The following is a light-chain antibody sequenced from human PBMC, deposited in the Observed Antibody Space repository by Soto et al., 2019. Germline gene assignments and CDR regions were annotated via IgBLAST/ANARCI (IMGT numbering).Light chain of an antibody. CDR1: QSVLYSSNNKNY. CDR2: WAS. J-gene: IGKJ2*01. V-gene: IGKV4-1*01. CDR3: QQYYSTPYT. Sequence: IVMTQSPDSLAVSLGERATINCKSSQSVLYSSNNKNYLAWYQQKAGQPPKLLIYWASTRESGVPDRFSGSGSGTDFTLTISSLQAEDVEVYYCQQYYSTPYTFDQGTKLEIK.